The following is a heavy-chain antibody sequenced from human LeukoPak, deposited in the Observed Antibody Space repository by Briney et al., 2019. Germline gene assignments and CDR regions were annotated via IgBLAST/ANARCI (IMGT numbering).Heavy chain of an antibody. CDR3: ARALGVGFAEDVYCFDF. J-gene: IGHJ4*02. D-gene: IGHD3-10*01. CDR2: INPNSGGT. V-gene: IGHV1-2*06. Sequence: ASVRVSCKASGYTLTDYYIHWVRQAPGQGLEWMGRINPNSGGTNYAQKFQGRVTMTRDTPINTVYLELTSLRSTDTALYYCARALGVGFAEDVYCFDFWGQGSLVTVSS. CDR1: GYTLTDYY.